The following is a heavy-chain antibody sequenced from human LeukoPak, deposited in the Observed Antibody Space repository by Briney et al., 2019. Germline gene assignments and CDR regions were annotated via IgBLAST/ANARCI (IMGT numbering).Heavy chain of an antibody. CDR1: GFTFSSYS. J-gene: IGHJ4*02. CDR2: ISSSSSYI. CDR3: ARDWSIAARRNDY. V-gene: IGHV3-21*01. Sequence: PGGSLRLSCAASGFTFSSYSMNWVRQAPGKGLEWVSSISSSSSYIYYADSVKGRFTISRDNAKNSLYLQMNSLRAEDTAVYYCARDWSIAARRNDYWGQGTLVTVSS. D-gene: IGHD6-6*01.